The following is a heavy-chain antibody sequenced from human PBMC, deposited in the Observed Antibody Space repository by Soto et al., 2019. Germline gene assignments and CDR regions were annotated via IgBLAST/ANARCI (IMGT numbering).Heavy chain of an antibody. V-gene: IGHV4-30-4*01. CDR1: GGSISSDDYY. J-gene: IGHJ6*02. Sequence: QVQLQESGPRLVKPSQTLSLTCTVSGGSISSDDYYWSWIRQPPGKGPEWVGYISYSGTTDYNPSLKSRIALSLDTSKRQFSLQLSSVTAADTAVYFCAGWSGVGVAGMDVWGQGTTVTVSS. CDR3: AGWSGVGVAGMDV. D-gene: IGHD2-15*01. CDR2: ISYSGTT.